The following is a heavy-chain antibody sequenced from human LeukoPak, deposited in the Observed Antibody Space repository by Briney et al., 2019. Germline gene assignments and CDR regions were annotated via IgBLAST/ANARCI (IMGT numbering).Heavy chain of an antibody. CDR2: IRSKDNSHAA. CDR3: AKDPDTAMVYWFDP. V-gene: IGHV3-73*01. CDR1: GFTFSGSA. D-gene: IGHD5-18*01. Sequence: GGSLRLSCAASGFTFSGSAVHWVRQTSAKGLEWVGRIRSKDNSHAAAYAASVIGRFTISRDDSQNTAYLQMNSLRAEDTAVYYCAKDPDTAMVYWFDPWGQGTLVTVSS. J-gene: IGHJ5*02.